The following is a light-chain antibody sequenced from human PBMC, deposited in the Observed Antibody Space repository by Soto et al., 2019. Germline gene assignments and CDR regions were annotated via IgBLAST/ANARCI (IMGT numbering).Light chain of an antibody. CDR3: YSYAGGDTYYV. Sequence: QSALTQPASVSGSPGQSITISCTGTNSDVGNYNLVSWYQQHPGKAPKLIIYEVNKRPSGVSSRFSGSKSGNTASPTIFGLQAEDEADYYCYSYAGGDTYYVFGTGTKLTVL. V-gene: IGLV2-23*02. CDR1: NSDVGNYNL. J-gene: IGLJ1*01. CDR2: EVN.